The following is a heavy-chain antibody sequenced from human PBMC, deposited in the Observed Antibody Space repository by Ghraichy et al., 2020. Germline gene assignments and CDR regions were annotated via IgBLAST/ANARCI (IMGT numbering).Heavy chain of an antibody. Sequence: GGSLRLSCAASGFTFSSYAMHWVRQAPGKGLEWVAVISYDGSNKYYADSVKGRFTISRDNSKNTLYLQMNSLRAEDTAVYYCARDGNLGQQLAFDYWGQGTLVTVSS. D-gene: IGHD6-13*01. V-gene: IGHV3-30-3*01. CDR3: ARDGNLGQQLAFDY. CDR2: ISYDGSNK. J-gene: IGHJ4*02. CDR1: GFTFSSYA.